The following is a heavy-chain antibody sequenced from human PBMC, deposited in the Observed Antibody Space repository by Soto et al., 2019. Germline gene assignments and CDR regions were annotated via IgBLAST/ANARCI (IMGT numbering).Heavy chain of an antibody. Sequence: EVQLVESGGGLVQPGGSLRLSCAASGFTFSSYWMSWVRQAPGKGLGWVANIKQDGSEKDYVDSVKGRFTISRDNAKNSLYLQMNSLRAEDTAVYYCARAGSWYGHSYYYYGMDVWGQGTTVTVSS. CDR3: ARAGSWYGHSYYYYGMDV. CDR1: GFTFSSYW. V-gene: IGHV3-7*01. D-gene: IGHD6-13*01. J-gene: IGHJ6*02. CDR2: IKQDGSEK.